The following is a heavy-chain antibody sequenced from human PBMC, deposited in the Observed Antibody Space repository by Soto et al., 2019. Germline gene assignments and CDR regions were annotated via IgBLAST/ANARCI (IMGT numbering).Heavy chain of an antibody. CDR2: IKRDSTEK. J-gene: IGHJ4*01. CDR3: ARASGYGSGGYVNHYLDY. D-gene: IGHD3-10*01. V-gene: IGHV3-7*01. CDR1: GFTFGSYW. Sequence: PGGSLRLSCAASGFTFGSYWMSWVRQVPGKGLEWLGTIKRDSTEKKYVASVKGRFTMSRDNAQNSLYLQMDSLRAEDTAVYYCARASGYGSGGYVNHYLDYWGHGTLVTVSS.